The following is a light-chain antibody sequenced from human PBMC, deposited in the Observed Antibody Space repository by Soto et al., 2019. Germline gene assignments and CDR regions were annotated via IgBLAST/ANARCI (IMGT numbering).Light chain of an antibody. J-gene: IGLJ1*01. Sequence: QSVLTPPASVSGSPGQSITISCTGTSNDVGGFNYVSWYQQLPGKAPKLVIYDVTHRTSGVSDRFSGSRSGNTASLTISGLQAEDEADYYCTSFTSGSTPYVLGTGTKVTVL. V-gene: IGLV2-14*03. CDR3: TSFTSGSTPYV. CDR1: SNDVGGFNY. CDR2: DVT.